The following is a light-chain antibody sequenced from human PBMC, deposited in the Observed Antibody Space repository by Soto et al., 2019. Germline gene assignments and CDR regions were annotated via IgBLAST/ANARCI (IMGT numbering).Light chain of an antibody. Sequence: IVMTQSPATLSVSPGERATLSCRASQSVSSNLSWYQQKPGLAPRLLIYGASTRATGIPARFSGSGSGTEFTLTISSLQSEDVAVYYCQQYNKWLPYTFGQGTKLEIK. J-gene: IGKJ2*01. CDR2: GAS. V-gene: IGKV3-15*01. CDR1: QSVSSN. CDR3: QQYNKWLPYT.